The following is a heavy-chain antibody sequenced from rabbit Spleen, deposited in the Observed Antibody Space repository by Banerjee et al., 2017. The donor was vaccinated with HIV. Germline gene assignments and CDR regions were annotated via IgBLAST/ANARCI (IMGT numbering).Heavy chain of an antibody. J-gene: IGHJ4*01. CDR1: GIDFSNYFY. CDR3: ARDLGSGGVYSLAL. D-gene: IGHD1-1*01. CDR2: IYTTSGST. Sequence: QEQLVESGGGLVKPGGTLTLTCKASGIDFSNYFYMCWVRQAPGKGLELIACIYTTSGSTWYASWVNGRFTISRSTSLNTVDLEMTSLTAADTATYFCARDLGSGGVYSLALWGPGTLVTVS. V-gene: IGHV1S43*01.